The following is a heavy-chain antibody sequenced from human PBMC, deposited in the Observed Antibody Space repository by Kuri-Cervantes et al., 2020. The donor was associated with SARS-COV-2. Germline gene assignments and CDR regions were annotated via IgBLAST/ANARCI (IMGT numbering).Heavy chain of an antibody. CDR2: ISSSGSTI. J-gene: IGHJ4*02. CDR1: GFTFSDYY. V-gene: IGHV3-11*04. CDR3: ARAVVVSAAINY. D-gene: IGHD2-2*01. Sequence: GGSLRLSCAASGFTFSDYYMSWIRQAPGKGLEWVSYISSSGSTIYYADSVKGRFTISRDNAKNMLFLQMNSLRAEDTSVYYCARAVVVSAAINYWGQGILVTVSS.